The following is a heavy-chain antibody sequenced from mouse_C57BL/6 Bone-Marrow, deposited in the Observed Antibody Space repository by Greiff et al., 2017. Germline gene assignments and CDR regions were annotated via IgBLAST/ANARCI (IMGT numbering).Heavy chain of an antibody. D-gene: IGHD2-13*01. CDR1: GFTFNTYA. CDR3: VGDDYFAY. V-gene: IGHV10-3*01. CDR2: IRRKSSNYAT. J-gene: IGHJ3*01. Sequence: EVQVVESGGGLVQPKGSLKLSCAASGFTFNTYAMHWVRQAPGKGLEWVARIRRKSSNYATYYADSVKDRFTISRDDSQSMLYLQMNNLKTEDEAMYYCVGDDYFAYWGQGTLVTVSA.